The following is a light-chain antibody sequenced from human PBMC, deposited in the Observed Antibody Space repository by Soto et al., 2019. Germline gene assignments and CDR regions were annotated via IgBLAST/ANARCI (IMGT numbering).Light chain of an antibody. CDR3: QQRSNWPRLT. CDR1: QSVRSY. CDR2: DAS. J-gene: IGKJ4*01. V-gene: IGKV3-11*01. Sequence: EIVLTQSPATLSLSPGERATLSCRASQSVRSYLAWYRQKPGQAPRLLIYDASNRATGIPARFSGSGSGTDFTLTISSLEPEDFAVYYCQQRSNWPRLTFGGGTKVDIK.